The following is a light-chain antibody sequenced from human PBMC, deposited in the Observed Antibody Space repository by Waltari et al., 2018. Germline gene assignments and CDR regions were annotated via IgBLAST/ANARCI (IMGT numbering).Light chain of an antibody. Sequence: EIVLTPSPGSLSLSPGERATLPCKASQSVAKYLAWYQQKPGQAPRLLIYHASIRATGIPDRFSGSGYGTDFSLTISRLEPEDFAVYFCQKYVNLPATFGQGTTVEV. CDR1: QSVAKY. CDR2: HAS. CDR3: QKYVNLPAT. J-gene: IGKJ1*01. V-gene: IGKV3-20*01.